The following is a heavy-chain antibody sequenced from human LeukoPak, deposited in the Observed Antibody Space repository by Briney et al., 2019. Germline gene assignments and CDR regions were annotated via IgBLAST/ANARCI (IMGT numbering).Heavy chain of an antibody. D-gene: IGHD2-15*01. CDR2: MSYDGGHK. V-gene: IGHV3-30*18. Sequence: GGSLRLSCAASGFTFSSYAMHWVRQAPGKGLEWVAVMSYDGGHKYYADSVKGRFTISRDNSKNTLYLQMDSLRAEDTSVYYCAKGQLVDYGMDVWGQGTTVTVSS. J-gene: IGHJ6*02. CDR3: AKGQLVDYGMDV. CDR1: GFTFSSYA.